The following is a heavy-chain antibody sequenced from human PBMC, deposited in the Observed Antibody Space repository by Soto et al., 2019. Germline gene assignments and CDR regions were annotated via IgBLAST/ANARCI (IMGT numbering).Heavy chain of an antibody. V-gene: IGHV3-23*01. J-gene: IGHJ4*02. CDR3: AKSGPYCSGGSCYYLPNWYFDY. CDR2: ISGSGGST. D-gene: IGHD2-15*01. Sequence: GGSLRLSCAASGFTFSSYAMSWVRQAPGKGLEWVSAISGSGGSTYYADSVKGRFTISRDNSKNTLYLQMNSLRAEDTAVYYCAKSGPYCSGGSCYYLPNWYFDYWGQGTLVTVSS. CDR1: GFTFSSYA.